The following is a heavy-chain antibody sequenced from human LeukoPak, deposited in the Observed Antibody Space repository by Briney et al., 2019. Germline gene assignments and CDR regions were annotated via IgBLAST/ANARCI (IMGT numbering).Heavy chain of an antibody. D-gene: IGHD2-2*01. CDR3: ARHVVPAAQSSYMDV. CDR2: IYHSGNT. V-gene: IGHV4-38-2*01. J-gene: IGHJ6*03. Sequence: SETLSLTRAVSGYSISSGYYRGWIPPPPRKGLEWIGRIYHSGNTYNNTSLKRRVTISVDTSKTQFSLKLTFVTAADTSLYYCARHVVPAAQSSYMDVWGKGTTVTVSS. CDR1: GYSISSGYY.